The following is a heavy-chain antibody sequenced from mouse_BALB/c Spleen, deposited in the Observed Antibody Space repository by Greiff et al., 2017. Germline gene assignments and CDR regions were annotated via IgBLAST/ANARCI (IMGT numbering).Heavy chain of an antibody. J-gene: IGHJ3*01. CDR1: GYAFTSYN. Sequence: VQLKESGPELVKPGASVKVSCKASGYAFTSYNMYWVKQSHGKSLEWIGYIDPYNGGTSYNQKFKGKATLTVDKSSSTAYMHLNSLTSEDSAVYYCARDTFTMMGGFAYWGQGTLVTVSA. CDR2: IDPYNGGT. CDR3: ARDTFTMMGGFAY. V-gene: IGHV1S135*01. D-gene: IGHD1-1*02.